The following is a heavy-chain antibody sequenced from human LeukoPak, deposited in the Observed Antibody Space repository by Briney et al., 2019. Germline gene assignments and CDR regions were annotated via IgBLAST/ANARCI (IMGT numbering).Heavy chain of an antibody. CDR3: ARESYSSSWYSPGPLFEY. J-gene: IGHJ4*02. V-gene: IGHV3-7*01. CDR2: TKQDGSEK. Sequence: PGRSLRLSCSSSGFSFSSYWMSWVRQAPGKGLEWVANTKQDGSEKYYVDSVKDRFTISRDNAKNSLYLKMKSLRVEDTAVYYCARESYSSSWYSPGPLFEYWGQGNLVTVSS. CDR1: GFSFSSYW. D-gene: IGHD6-13*01.